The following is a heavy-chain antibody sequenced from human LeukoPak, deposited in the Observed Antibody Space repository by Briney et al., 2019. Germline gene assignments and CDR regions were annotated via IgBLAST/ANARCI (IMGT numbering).Heavy chain of an antibody. CDR1: GFTVSSNS. CDR2: IYSDNT. V-gene: IGHV3-53*01. Sequence: VGSLRLSCTVSGFTVSSNSMSWVRQAPGKGLEWVSFIYSDNTHYSDSVKGRFTISRDNSKNTLYLQMNSLRAEDTAVYYCARRAGAYSHPYDYWGQGTLVTVSS. CDR3: ARRAGAYSHPYDY. D-gene: IGHD4/OR15-4a*01. J-gene: IGHJ4*02.